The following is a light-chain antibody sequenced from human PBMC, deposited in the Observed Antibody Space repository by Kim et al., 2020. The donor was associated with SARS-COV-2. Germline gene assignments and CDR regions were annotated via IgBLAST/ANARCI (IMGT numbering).Light chain of an antibody. CDR3: QQCSNWPRT. V-gene: IGKV3-11*01. CDR1: QSVDTF. J-gene: IGKJ1*01. Sequence: FSPRERATLSCRASQSVDTFLAWYQQKPGQAPRLLIYAASYRATGIPARFSGSGSGTDFTLTISSLEPEDFAVYYCQQCSNWPRTFGQGTKVDIK. CDR2: AAS.